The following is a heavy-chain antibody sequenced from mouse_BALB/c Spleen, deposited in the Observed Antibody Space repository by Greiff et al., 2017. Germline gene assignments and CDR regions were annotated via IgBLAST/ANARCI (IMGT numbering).Heavy chain of an antibody. V-gene: IGHV5-6*01. CDR1: GFTFSSYG. CDR3: ARTYRYDGYYAMDY. CDR2: ISSGGSYT. D-gene: IGHD2-14*01. J-gene: IGHJ4*01. Sequence: EVQLVESGGDLVKPGGSLKLSCAASGFTFSSYGMSWVRQTPDKRLEWVATISSGGSYTYYPDSVKGRFTISRDNAKNTLYLQMSSLKSEDTAMYYCARTYRYDGYYAMDYWGQGTSVTVSS.